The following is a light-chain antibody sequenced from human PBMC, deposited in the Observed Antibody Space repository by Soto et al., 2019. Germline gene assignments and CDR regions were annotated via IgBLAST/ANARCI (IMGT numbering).Light chain of an antibody. CDR2: GNS. Sequence: QSVLTQPPSVSGAPGQRVTISCTGSSSNIGAGYDVHWYQQLPGTPPKLLIYGNSNRPSGVPDRFSGSKSDTSAPLAITGLLAEEDSYYSSNSSDTRLGVSVVSGGGTTLTL. CDR1: SSNIGAGYD. V-gene: IGLV1-40*01. CDR3: NSSDTRLGVSVV. J-gene: IGLJ2*01.